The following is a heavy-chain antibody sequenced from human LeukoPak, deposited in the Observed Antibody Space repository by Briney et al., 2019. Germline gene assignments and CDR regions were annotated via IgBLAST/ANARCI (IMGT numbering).Heavy chain of an antibody. J-gene: IGHJ6*03. V-gene: IGHV3-11*01. CDR3: ARESRYCSSTSCYMRYYMDV. D-gene: IGHD2-2*02. Sequence: GGSLRLSCAASGFTFSDYYMSWVRQAPGKGLEWVSYISSSGSTIYYADSVKGRFTTSRDNAKNSLYLQMNSLRAEDTAVYYCARESRYCSSTSCYMRYYMDVWGKGTTVTVSS. CDR2: ISSSGSTI. CDR1: GFTFSDYY.